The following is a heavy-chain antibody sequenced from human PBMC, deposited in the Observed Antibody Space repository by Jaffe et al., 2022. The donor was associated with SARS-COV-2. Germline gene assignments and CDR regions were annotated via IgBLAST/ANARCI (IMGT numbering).Heavy chain of an antibody. D-gene: IGHD7-27*01. CDR3: ARSLIGVLGMEAFDH. CDR2: VYYSGST. Sequence: QVQLQESGPGLVKPSETLSLTCTVSGGSISTYYWSWIRQPPGKGLEWFGFVYYSGSTNYNPSLKSRVTISVDTSKNQFSLKLTSVTAADTAVYYCARSLIGVLGMEAFDHWGQGILVTVSS. V-gene: IGHV4-59*08. J-gene: IGHJ4*02. CDR1: GGSISTYY.